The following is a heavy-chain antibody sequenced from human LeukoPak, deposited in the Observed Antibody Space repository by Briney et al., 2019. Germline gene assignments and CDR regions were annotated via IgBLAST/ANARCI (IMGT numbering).Heavy chain of an antibody. CDR2: IYYSGST. CDR3: ARVRGGTLPFDY. V-gene: IGHV4-59*01. CDR1: GGSISSYY. J-gene: IGHJ4*02. Sequence: SETLSLTCTVSGGSISSYYWSWIRQPPGKGLEWIGYIYYSGSTNYNPSLKGRVTISVDTSKNQFSLKLSSVTAADTAVYYCARVRGGTLPFDYWGQGTLVTVSS. D-gene: IGHD4-23*01.